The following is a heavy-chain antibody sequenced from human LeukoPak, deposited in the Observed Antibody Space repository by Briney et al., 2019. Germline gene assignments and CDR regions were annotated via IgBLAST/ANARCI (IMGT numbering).Heavy chain of an antibody. V-gene: IGHV3-30*18. Sequence: GGSLRLSCAASGFTFSSYGMHWVRQAPGKGLEWVAVISYDGSNKYYADSVKGGFTISRDNSKNTLYLQMNSLRAEDTAVYYCAKENLSYRYSGSYVHFDYWGQGTLVTVSS. D-gene: IGHD1-26*01. CDR2: ISYDGSNK. J-gene: IGHJ4*02. CDR1: GFTFSSYG. CDR3: AKENLSYRYSGSYVHFDY.